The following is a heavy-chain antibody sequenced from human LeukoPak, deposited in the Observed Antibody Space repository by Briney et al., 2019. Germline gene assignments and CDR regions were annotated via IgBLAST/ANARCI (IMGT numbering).Heavy chain of an antibody. J-gene: IGHJ3*02. V-gene: IGHV4-4*07. D-gene: IGHD3-22*01. CDR1: GGSISSYY. CDR2: IYTSGST. CDR3: ARAMFLSRVYYYDSSGYYGDDAFDI. Sequence: SETLSLTCTVSGGSISSYYWSWIRQPAGKGLEWIGRIYTSGSTNYNPSLKSRVTMSVDTSKNQFSLKLSSVTAADTAVYYCARAMFLSRVYYYDSSGYYGDDAFDIWGQGTMVTVSS.